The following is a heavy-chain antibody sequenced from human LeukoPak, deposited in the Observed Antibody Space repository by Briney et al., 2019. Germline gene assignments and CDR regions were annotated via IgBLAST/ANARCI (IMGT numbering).Heavy chain of an antibody. CDR2: MNPNSGNT. Sequence: ASVKVSCKASGYTFTSYDINWVRQATGQGLEWMGWMNPNSGNTGYAQKFQGRVTITRNTSISTAYMELSSLRSDDTAVYYCARGGVPEYSSPSVYQDFDYWGQGTLVTVSS. D-gene: IGHD6-6*01. J-gene: IGHJ4*02. CDR3: ARGGVPEYSSPSVYQDFDY. CDR1: GYTFTSYD. V-gene: IGHV1-8*03.